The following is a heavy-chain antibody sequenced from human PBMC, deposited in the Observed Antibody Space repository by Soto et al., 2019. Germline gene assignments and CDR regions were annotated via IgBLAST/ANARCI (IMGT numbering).Heavy chain of an antibody. J-gene: IGHJ6*04. D-gene: IGHD3-10*01. CDR1: GGSIGGSNYF. V-gene: IGHV4-39*01. CDR2: IYSSGTT. Sequence: SETLSLTCTVSGGSIGGSNYFWGWIRQSPGTGLEWLGTIYSSGTTYYSPSLKSRITMSLDTSKNQFSVNLGSVTAEDPAVYYCPRRGFAVRGLTTMDVWRRLTTVIFSS. CDR3: PRRGFAVRGLTTMDV.